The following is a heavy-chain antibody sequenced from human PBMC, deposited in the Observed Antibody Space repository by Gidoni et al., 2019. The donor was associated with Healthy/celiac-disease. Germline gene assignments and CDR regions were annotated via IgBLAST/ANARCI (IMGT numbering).Heavy chain of an antibody. CDR3: AKDGDIVVVTEPHFDYYYMDV. Sequence: EVQLVESGGGLVQPGGSLRLSCAASGFTFSSYAMSCGRPAPGKGLEWVSAISGSGGSTYYADSVKGRFTISRDNSKNTLYLQMNSLRAEDTAVYYCAKDGDIVVVTEPHFDYYYMDVWGKGTTVTVSS. V-gene: IGHV3-23*04. CDR2: ISGSGGST. D-gene: IGHD2-21*02. J-gene: IGHJ6*03. CDR1: GFTFSSYA.